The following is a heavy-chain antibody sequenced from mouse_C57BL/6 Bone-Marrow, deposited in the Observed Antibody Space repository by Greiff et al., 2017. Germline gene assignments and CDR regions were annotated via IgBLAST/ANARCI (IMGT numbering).Heavy chain of an antibody. CDR1: GYTFTSYW. D-gene: IGHD1-1*01. J-gene: IGHJ1*03. CDR3: AREGGYYYGSSWYFDV. Sequence: QVQLQQPGAELVMPGASVKLSCKASGYTFTSYWMHWVKQRPGQGLEWIGEIDPSDSYTNYNQKFKGKSTLTVDKSSSTAYMQRSSLTSEDSAVYYCAREGGYYYGSSWYFDVWGTGTTVTVSS. CDR2: IDPSDSYT. V-gene: IGHV1-69*01.